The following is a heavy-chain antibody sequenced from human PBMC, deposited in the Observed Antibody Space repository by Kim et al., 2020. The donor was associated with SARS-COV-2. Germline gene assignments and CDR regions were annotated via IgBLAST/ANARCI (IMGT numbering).Heavy chain of an antibody. Sequence: SETLSLTCTVSGGSISSYYWIWIRQPPGKGLELIGYIYYSGSTNYNPSLKSRVTISVYTSKNQFSLKLSSVTAADTAVYYFARDFAAHYGMDVWGQGTTVTVAS. CDR2: IYYSGST. V-gene: IGHV4-59*01. CDR3: ARDFAAHYGMDV. CDR1: GGSISSYY. J-gene: IGHJ6*02. D-gene: IGHD6-25*01.